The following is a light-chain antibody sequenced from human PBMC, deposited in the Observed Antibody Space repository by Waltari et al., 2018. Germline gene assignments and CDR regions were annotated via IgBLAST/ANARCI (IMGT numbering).Light chain of an antibody. V-gene: IGKV3-20*01. CDR3: QKYVNVPAT. CDR2: CAS. J-gene: IGKJ1*01. Sequence: ELVLTKSPATLSLSPGERATLSCTASQSVGTYLAWYEQKPGQAPKLLRFCASNWATVIPVMFSGSGSGTEVGCNISRMVPEDFAVFYCQKYVNVPATFSQGTKV. CDR1: QSVGTY.